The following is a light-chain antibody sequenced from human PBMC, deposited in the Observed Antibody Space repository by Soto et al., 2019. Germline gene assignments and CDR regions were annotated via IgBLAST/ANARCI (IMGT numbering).Light chain of an antibody. V-gene: IGLV2-8*01. CDR2: EVN. J-gene: IGLJ1*01. Sequence: QSALTQPPSASGSRGQSVTISCTGTGSDVGGYKYVSWYQQHPGKAPKLMIFEVNKRPSGVPDRFSGSKSGNTASLTVSGLQAEDEADYYCSSYAGINNLGVFGTGTKVTVL. CDR3: SSYAGINNLGV. CDR1: GSDVGGYKY.